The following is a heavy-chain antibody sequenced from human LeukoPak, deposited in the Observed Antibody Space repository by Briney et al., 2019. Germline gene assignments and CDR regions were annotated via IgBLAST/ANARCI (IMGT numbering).Heavy chain of an antibody. CDR2: IYHSGST. J-gene: IGHJ4*02. V-gene: IGHV4-30-2*01. CDR3: ARVGLERRLDY. CDR1: GGSISSGGYY. D-gene: IGHD1-1*01. Sequence: SQTLSLTCTVSGGSISSGGYYWSWIRQPPGKGLEWIGYIYHSGSTYYNPSLKSRVTISVDRSKNQFSLKLSSVTAADTAVYYCARVGLERRLDYWGQGTLVTVSS.